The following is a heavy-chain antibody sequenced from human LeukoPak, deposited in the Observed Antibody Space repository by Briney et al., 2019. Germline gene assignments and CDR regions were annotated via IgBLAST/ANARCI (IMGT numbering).Heavy chain of an antibody. CDR1: GYDFANFW. CDR2: IYPEDSDT. CDR3: ARFRNRYITTAAYDY. Sequence: GESLKISCKGSGYDFANFWIAWVRQMPGKGLECMGIIYPEDSDTKYSPSIQGQVTISADTSINAAYLQWSGLKASDSGLYYCARFRNRYITTAAYDYWGQGTLVTVSS. J-gene: IGHJ4*02. V-gene: IGHV5-51*01. D-gene: IGHD6-13*01.